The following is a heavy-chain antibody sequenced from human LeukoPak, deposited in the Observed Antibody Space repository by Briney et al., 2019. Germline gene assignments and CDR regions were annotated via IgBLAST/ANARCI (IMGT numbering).Heavy chain of an antibody. V-gene: IGHV3-21*01. Sequence: GGSLRLSCAASGFTFSSYSMNWVRQAPGKGLECVSSISSSSSYIYYADSVKGRFTISRDNAKNSLYLQMNSLRAEDTAVYYCARDHRDGQIDYWGQGTLVTVSS. J-gene: IGHJ4*02. CDR2: ISSSSSYI. CDR3: ARDHRDGQIDY. CDR1: GFTFSSYS.